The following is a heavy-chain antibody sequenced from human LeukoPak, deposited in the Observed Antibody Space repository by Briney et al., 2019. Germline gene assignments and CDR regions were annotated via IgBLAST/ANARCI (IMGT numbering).Heavy chain of an antibody. J-gene: IGHJ4*02. D-gene: IGHD1-14*01. CDR3: AKFAPDYYFDY. CDR2: ISYDGSNK. Sequence: GGSLRLSCAASGFTFSSYGMHWVRQAPGKGLEWVAVISYDGSNKYYADSVKGRFTISRDNSKNTLYLQMNSLRAEDTAVYYCAKFAPDYYFDYWGQGTLVTVSS. V-gene: IGHV3-30*18. CDR1: GFTFSSYG.